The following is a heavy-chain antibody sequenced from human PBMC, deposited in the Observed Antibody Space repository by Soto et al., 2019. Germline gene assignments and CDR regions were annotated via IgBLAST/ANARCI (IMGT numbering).Heavy chain of an antibody. V-gene: IGHV4-61*01. CDR1: GGSVSSGSYY. CDR2: IYYSGST. CDR3: ARDVGRLRRPGRGDFFDY. Sequence: QVQLQESGPGLVKPSETLSLTCTVSGGSVSSGSYYWSWIRQPPGKGLEWIGYIYYSGSTNYNPSLQSRVTISVDTSKNQFSLKLSSVTAADTAVYYCARDVGRLRRPGRGDFFDYWGQGTLVTVSS. D-gene: IGHD5-12*01. J-gene: IGHJ4*02.